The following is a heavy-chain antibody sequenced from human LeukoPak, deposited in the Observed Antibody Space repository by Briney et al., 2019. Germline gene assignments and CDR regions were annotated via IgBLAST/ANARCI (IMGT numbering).Heavy chain of an antibody. D-gene: IGHD3-3*01. CDR3: ARAGGRRPNFYHRLYYFDY. V-gene: IGHV4-30-4*01. CDR2: IYYSGST. CDR1: GGSISSGDYY. J-gene: IGHJ4*02. Sequence: PSQTLSLTCTVSGGSISSGDYYWSWIRQPPGKGLEWIGYIYYSGSTYYNPSLKSRVTISVDTSKNQFSLKLSSVTAADTAVYYCARAGGRRPNFYHRLYYFDYWGQGTLVTVSS.